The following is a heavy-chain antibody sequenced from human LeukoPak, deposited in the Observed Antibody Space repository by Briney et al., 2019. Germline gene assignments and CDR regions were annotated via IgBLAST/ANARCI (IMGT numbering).Heavy chain of an antibody. V-gene: IGHV1-46*01. CDR1: GYTFTSYY. CDR3: ARAPLYYYDSSGSGAFDI. CDR2: INPSGGST. D-gene: IGHD3-22*01. Sequence: ASVKVSCKASGYTFTSYYMHWVRQAPEQGLEWMGIINPSGGSTSYAQKFQGRVTMTRDMSTSTVYMELSSLRSEDTAVYYCARAPLYYYDSSGSGAFDIWGQGTMVTVSS. J-gene: IGHJ3*02.